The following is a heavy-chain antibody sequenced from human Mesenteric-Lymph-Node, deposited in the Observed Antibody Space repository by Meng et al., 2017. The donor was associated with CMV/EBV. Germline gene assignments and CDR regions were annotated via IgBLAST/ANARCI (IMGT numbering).Heavy chain of an antibody. CDR1: GGSFSGYH. CDR3: AKPGAEFDHYFDY. CDR2: VNHSGSI. J-gene: IGHJ4*02. Sequence: GSLRLSCAVYGGSFSGYHWSWIRQPPGKGLEWIGEVNHSGSINYNPSLKSRLTISLDTPKNQFFLRLSSVTAADTAVYYCAKPGAEFDHYFDYWGQGILVTVSS. D-gene: IGHD1-14*01. V-gene: IGHV4-34*01.